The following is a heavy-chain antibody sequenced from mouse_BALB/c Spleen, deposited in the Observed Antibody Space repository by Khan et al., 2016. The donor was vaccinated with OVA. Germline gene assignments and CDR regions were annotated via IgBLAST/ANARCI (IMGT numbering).Heavy chain of an antibody. Sequence: EVQLQESRPGLVKPSQSLSLTCSVTGHSITSGYRWNWIRQFPGNKLEWMGYISYDGGNNYNPSLKNRLSITRDTSKNQFFLQLNSVTTEDTAAYSGTRGWAVRPYCSFDDWGAGTTVTVSS. CDR3: TRGWAVRPYCSFDD. CDR2: ISYDGGN. D-gene: IGHD2-12*01. CDR1: GHSITSGYR. J-gene: IGHJ1*01. V-gene: IGHV3-6*02.